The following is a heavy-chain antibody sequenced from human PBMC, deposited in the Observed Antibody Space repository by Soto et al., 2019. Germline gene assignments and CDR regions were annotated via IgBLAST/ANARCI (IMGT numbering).Heavy chain of an antibody. Sequence: GGSLRLSCAASGSIFRGYGMHWVRQAPGKGLEWVAVISYDGSNINYADSVMGRFTISRDNSKNTLYLQMNSLRAEDTAVYYCAKDPSWFLEWLPPFDYWGQGTLVTVSS. CDR3: AKDPSWFLEWLPPFDY. CDR1: GSIFRGYG. D-gene: IGHD3-3*01. V-gene: IGHV3-33*06. J-gene: IGHJ4*02. CDR2: ISYDGSNI.